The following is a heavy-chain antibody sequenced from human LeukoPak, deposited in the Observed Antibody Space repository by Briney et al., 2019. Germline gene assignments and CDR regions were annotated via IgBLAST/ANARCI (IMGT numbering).Heavy chain of an antibody. J-gene: IGHJ6*02. Sequence: PGGSLRLSCAASGFTLSTYDMHWVRRAPGKGLEWVAVIYSGGSTDYSDSVKGRFTISRDNSKNTLYLQMNSLRAEDTAVYYCAREPGIAAVRYGMDVWGQGTTVTVSS. V-gene: IGHV3-66*01. CDR1: GFTLSTYD. CDR2: IYSGGST. D-gene: IGHD6-13*01. CDR3: AREPGIAAVRYGMDV.